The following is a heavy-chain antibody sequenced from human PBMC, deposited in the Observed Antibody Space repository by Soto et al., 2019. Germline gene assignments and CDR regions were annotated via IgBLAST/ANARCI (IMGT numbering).Heavy chain of an antibody. J-gene: IGHJ4*02. CDR2: ISGGGDST. CDR3: AKRSLTPAAMKSPFDY. CDR1: GFTFSNYA. V-gene: IGHV3-23*01. D-gene: IGHD2-2*01. Sequence: GGSLRLSCAASGFTFSNYAMSWVRQAPGKGLEWVSTISGGGDSTYYADSVKGRFTISRDNSKNTLYLQVNSLRAEDTAAYYCAKRSLTPAAMKSPFDYWGRGTLVTVSS.